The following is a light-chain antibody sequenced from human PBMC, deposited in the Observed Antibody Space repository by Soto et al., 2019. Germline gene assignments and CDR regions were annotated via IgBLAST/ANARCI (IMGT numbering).Light chain of an antibody. J-gene: IGKJ1*01. Sequence: EIVLTQSPGSLSLSPGERATLSCRASQSVSSSYLAWYQQKPGQAPRLLMYGASSRATGIPDRFSGSGSGTDSTLTISRLEPEDFAVYYCQQYGSSPQTFGQGTKVDIK. CDR1: QSVSSSY. CDR3: QQYGSSPQT. CDR2: GAS. V-gene: IGKV3-20*01.